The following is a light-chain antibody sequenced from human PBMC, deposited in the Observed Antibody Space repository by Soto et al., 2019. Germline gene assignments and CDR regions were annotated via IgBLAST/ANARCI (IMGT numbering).Light chain of an antibody. V-gene: IGKV3-15*01. J-gene: IGKJ1*01. CDR2: VAS. CDR1: QSVNQK. Sequence: EIVLTQSPATLSVSPGERATLSCRASQSVNQKLGWYQQKPGQAPRLLIYVASYRATGIPARFSGSGSGTEYTLTISRLEPEDFALYYCQQYHTSPLTFGQGTKVEIK. CDR3: QQYHTSPLT.